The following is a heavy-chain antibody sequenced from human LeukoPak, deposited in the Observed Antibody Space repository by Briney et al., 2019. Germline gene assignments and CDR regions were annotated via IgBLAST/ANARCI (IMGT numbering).Heavy chain of an antibody. CDR1: GYSISSGYY. Sequence: SETLSLTCTVSGYSISSGYYWGWIRQPPGKGLEWIGSIYHSGSTYYNPSLKSRVTISVDTSKNQFSLKLSSVTAADTAVYYCARVSGSGSYPYYYYMDVWGKGTTVTISS. J-gene: IGHJ6*03. D-gene: IGHD3-10*01. CDR2: IYHSGST. CDR3: ARVSGSGSYPYYYYMDV. V-gene: IGHV4-38-2*02.